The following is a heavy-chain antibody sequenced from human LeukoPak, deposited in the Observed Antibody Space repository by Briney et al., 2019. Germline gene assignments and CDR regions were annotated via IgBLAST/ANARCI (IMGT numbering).Heavy chain of an antibody. CDR2: MNPNSGNT. D-gene: IGHD6-13*01. Sequence: ASVKVSCKASGYTFTSYDINWVRQATGQGLEWMGWMNPNSGNTGYAQKFQGRVTVTRNTSISTAYMELSSLRSEDTAVYYCARGTSSIAAAGTRMYYYYYYMDVWGKGTTVTVSS. J-gene: IGHJ6*03. CDR1: GYTFTSYD. CDR3: ARGTSSIAAAGTRMYYYYYYMDV. V-gene: IGHV1-8*01.